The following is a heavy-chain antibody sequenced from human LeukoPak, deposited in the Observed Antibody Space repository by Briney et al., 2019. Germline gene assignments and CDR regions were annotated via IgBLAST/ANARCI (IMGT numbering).Heavy chain of an antibody. CDR3: ARGPYSYDSSGAFDI. CDR2: IYYSGST. D-gene: IGHD3-22*01. J-gene: IGHJ3*02. Sequence: NPSETLSLTCTVSGGSISSSSYYWDWIRQPPGKGLEWIGSIYYSGSTNYNPSLKSRVTISVDTSKNQFSLKLSSVTAADTAVYFCARGPYSYDSSGAFDIWGQGTMVTVSS. CDR1: GGSISSSSYY. V-gene: IGHV4-39*07.